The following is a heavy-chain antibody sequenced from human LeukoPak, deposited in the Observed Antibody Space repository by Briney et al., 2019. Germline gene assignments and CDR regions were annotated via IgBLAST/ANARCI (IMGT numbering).Heavy chain of an antibody. CDR3: ARSRITMIVIDAFDI. CDR1: GFTFSSYA. Sequence: QSGGSLRLSCAASGFTFSSYAMHWVRQAPGKGLEYVSAISSNGGSTYYANSVKGRFTISRDNSKNTLYLQMGSLRAEDMAVYYCARSRITMIVIDAFDIWGQGTMVTVSS. J-gene: IGHJ3*02. CDR2: ISSNGGST. D-gene: IGHD3-22*01. V-gene: IGHV3-64*01.